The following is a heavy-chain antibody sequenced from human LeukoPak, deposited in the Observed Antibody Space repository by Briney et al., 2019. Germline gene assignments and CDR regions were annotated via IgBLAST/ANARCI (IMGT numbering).Heavy chain of an antibody. CDR1: GFTFSSFR. V-gene: IGHV3-21*01. CDR3: ASEGTTGTTWGPDY. CDR2: ISGSSSDI. Sequence: PGGSLRLSCAASGFTFSSFRMNWVRQAPGKGLEWVSSISGSSSDIYYADSVKGRFTISRDESKNTLYLQMNSLRAEDTAVYYCASEGTTGTTWGPDYWGQGTLVTVSS. D-gene: IGHD1-1*01. J-gene: IGHJ4*02.